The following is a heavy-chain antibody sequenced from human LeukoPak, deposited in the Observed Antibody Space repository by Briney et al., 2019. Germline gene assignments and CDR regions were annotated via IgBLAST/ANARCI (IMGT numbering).Heavy chain of an antibody. CDR1: GYTFTRYY. D-gene: IGHD4-17*01. CDR3: ARGGHLRYGDTQNWFDP. J-gene: IGHJ5*02. Sequence: ASVKVSCKASGYTFTRYYINWVRQAPGQGVEGMGVINPSAGSTRYAQKFQGRVSMTRDTSTSTVYMELSSLRSEGTAVYYCARGGHLRYGDTQNWFDPWGQGTLVTVSS. V-gene: IGHV1-46*01. CDR2: INPSAGST.